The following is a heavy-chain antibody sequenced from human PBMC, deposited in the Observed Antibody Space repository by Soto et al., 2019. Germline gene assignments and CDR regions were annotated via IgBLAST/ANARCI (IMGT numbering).Heavy chain of an antibody. V-gene: IGHV5-51*01. CDR1: GYSFTSYW. CDR3: ASPGSCSGARRSRNYYGLDV. Sequence: PGESLKISCKGSGYSFTSYWIGWVRQMPGKGLEWMGIIYPGDSDTRYSPSFQGQVTISADKSISTAYLQWSSLKASDTAMYYCASPGSCSGARRSRNYYGLDVWGQGTTVTVSS. J-gene: IGHJ6*02. D-gene: IGHD2-15*01. CDR2: IYPGDSDT.